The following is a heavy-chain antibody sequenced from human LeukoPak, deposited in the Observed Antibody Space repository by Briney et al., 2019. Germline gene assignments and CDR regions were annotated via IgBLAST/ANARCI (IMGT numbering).Heavy chain of an antibody. CDR3: ARGVGRVGSNFDF. D-gene: IGHD1-26*01. J-gene: IGHJ4*02. V-gene: IGHV3-48*01. CDR2: ISASSSAM. CDR1: GFSLGDFA. Sequence: GGSLRLSCVASGFSLGDFAMDWVRQAPGKGLEWVSYISASSSAMFYGDSVKGRFTISRDNAKNSLFLQMDNLRAEDTAVYYCARGVGRVGSNFDFWGQGTLVTVSS.